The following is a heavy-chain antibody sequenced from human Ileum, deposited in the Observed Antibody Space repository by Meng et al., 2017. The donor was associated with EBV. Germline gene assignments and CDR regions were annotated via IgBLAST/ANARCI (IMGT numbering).Heavy chain of an antibody. CDR2: IYYSGNT. J-gene: IGHJ5*01. V-gene: IGHV4-30-4*01. Sequence: QVQLQESGPGLVKPSQXLSLTCAVSGGSINGGNYYWSWIRQPPGKGLEWIGYIYYSGNTYYNPPLKSRVTISVDTSKNQFSLNLNSVTAADTAVYYCARDGGGGSGSYYRWFESWGQGTLVTVAS. CDR1: GGSINGGNYY. CDR3: ARDGGGGSGSYYRWFES. D-gene: IGHD3-10*01.